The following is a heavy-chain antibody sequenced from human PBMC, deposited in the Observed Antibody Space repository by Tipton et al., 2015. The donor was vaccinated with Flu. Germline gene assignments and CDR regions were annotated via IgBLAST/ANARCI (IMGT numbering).Heavy chain of an antibody. CDR1: GGSISSYY. Sequence: GLVKPSETLSLTCTVSGGSISSYYWSWIRQPPGKGLEWIGYIYYSGSTNYNPSLKSRVTISVGTSKNQFSLKLSSVTAADTAVYYCARDSAAHYGMDVWGQGTTVTVSS. J-gene: IGHJ6*02. V-gene: IGHV4-59*08. CDR3: ARDSAAHYGMDV. D-gene: IGHD6-13*01. CDR2: IYYSGST.